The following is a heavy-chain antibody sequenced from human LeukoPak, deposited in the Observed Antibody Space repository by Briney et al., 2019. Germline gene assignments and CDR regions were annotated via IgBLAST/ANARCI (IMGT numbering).Heavy chain of an antibody. J-gene: IGHJ4*02. D-gene: IGHD6-19*01. Sequence: PSETLSLTCAVYGGSFSGYYWSWIRQPPGKGLEWIGGINHSGSTNYNPSLKSRVTISVDTSKNQFSLKLSSVTAADTAVYYCARCSGWYKAPRYDYWGQGTLVTASS. V-gene: IGHV4-34*01. CDR1: GGSFSGYY. CDR2: INHSGST. CDR3: ARCSGWYKAPRYDY.